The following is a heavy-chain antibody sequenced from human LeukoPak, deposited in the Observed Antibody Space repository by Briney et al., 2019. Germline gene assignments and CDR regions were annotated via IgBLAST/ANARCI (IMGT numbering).Heavy chain of an antibody. J-gene: IGHJ4*02. CDR2: ISYDGSNK. CDR1: GFTFSSYA. Sequence: GGSLRLSCAASGFTFSSYAMHWVRQAPGKGLEWVAVISYDGSNKYYADSVKGRFTISRDNSKNTLYLQMNGLRAEDTAVYYCAASGSYWVFDYWGQGTLVTVSS. CDR3: AASGSYWVFDY. V-gene: IGHV3-30-3*01. D-gene: IGHD1-26*01.